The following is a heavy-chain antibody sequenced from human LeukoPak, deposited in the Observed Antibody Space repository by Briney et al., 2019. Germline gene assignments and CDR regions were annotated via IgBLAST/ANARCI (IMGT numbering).Heavy chain of an antibody. J-gene: IGHJ6*03. V-gene: IGHV4-59*01. Sequence: SETLSLTCTVSGGSISSYYWSWIRQPPGKGLEWIGYIYYSGSTNYNPSLKSRVTISVDTSKNQFSLKLSSVTAADTAVYYCARVGIAVAGTYYYYYMDVWGKGTTVTISS. D-gene: IGHD6-19*01. CDR1: GGSISSYY. CDR3: ARVGIAVAGTYYYYYMDV. CDR2: IYYSGST.